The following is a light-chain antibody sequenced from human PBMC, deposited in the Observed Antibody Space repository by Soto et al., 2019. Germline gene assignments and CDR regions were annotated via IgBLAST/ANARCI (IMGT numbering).Light chain of an antibody. CDR1: SSDVGGYNY. CDR2: DVS. J-gene: IGLJ1*01. V-gene: IGLV2-14*01. CDR3: SSYRSSSTVYV. Sequence: QSALTQPASVSGSPGQSITISCTGTSSDVGGYNYVSWYQQHPGEAPKLLIYDVSNRPSGVSNRFSGSKSGNTASLTISGLKAEDEADYYCSSYRSSSTVYVFGTGTKLTVL.